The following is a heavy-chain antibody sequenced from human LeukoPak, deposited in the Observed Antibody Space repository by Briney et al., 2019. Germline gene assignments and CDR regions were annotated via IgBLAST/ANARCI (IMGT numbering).Heavy chain of an antibody. J-gene: IGHJ4*02. CDR1: GHTFTRYG. D-gene: IGHD2-15*01. Sequence: ASVKVSCKTSGHTFTRYGISWVRQAPGQGLEWMGWISGYNGNTNYAQKFQGRVNMTTDTSTSTAYMELRSLRSDDTAVYYCARDCSGGSCHFDYWGQGTLVIVPS. CDR2: ISGYNGNT. V-gene: IGHV1-18*04. CDR3: ARDCSGGSCHFDY.